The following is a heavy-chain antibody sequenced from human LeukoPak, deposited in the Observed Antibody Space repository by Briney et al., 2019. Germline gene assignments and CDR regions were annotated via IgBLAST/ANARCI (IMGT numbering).Heavy chain of an antibody. J-gene: IGHJ5*02. Sequence: PGGSLRLSCAASGFTFSSYAMSWVRQAPGKGLEWVANIKQDGSEKYYVDSVKGRFTISRDNAKNSLYLQMNSLRAEDTAVYYCARENGNYDFWSGYYGWFDPWGQGTLVTVSS. V-gene: IGHV3-7*01. CDR2: IKQDGSEK. D-gene: IGHD3-3*01. CDR3: ARENGNYDFWSGYYGWFDP. CDR1: GFTFSSYA.